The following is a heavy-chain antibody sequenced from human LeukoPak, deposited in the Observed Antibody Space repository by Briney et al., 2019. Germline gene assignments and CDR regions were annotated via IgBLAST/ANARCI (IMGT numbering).Heavy chain of an antibody. D-gene: IGHD6-13*01. CDR1: GGSISSHY. V-gene: IGHV4-59*11. CDR3: ARDMGAAAGLRWFDP. CDR2: IYYSGST. J-gene: IGHJ5*02. Sequence: PSETLSLTCTASGGSISSHYWSWIRQPPGKGLEWIGYIYYSGSTNYNPSLKSRVTISVDTSKNQFSLRLSSVTAADTAVYYCARDMGAAAGLRWFDPWGQGTLVTVSS.